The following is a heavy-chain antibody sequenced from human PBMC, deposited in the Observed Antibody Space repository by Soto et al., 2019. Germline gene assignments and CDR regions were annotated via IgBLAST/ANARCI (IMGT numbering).Heavy chain of an antibody. D-gene: IGHD3-10*01. CDR1: GGSISSSDFY. Sequence: SETLSLTCTVSGGSISSSDFYWGWIRQPPGKGLEWIGTIYYSGSTYYSPSLESRVTISVDTSKNQFSLRLSSVTAADTAVYYCARTISNYYPSGSYYKVGNMDVWGKGTTVTVSS. V-gene: IGHV4-39*01. CDR2: IYYSGST. J-gene: IGHJ6*03. CDR3: ARTISNYYPSGSYYKVGNMDV.